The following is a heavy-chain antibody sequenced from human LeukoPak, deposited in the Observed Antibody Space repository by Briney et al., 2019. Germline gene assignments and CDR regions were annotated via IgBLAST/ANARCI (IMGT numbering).Heavy chain of an antibody. D-gene: IGHD6-6*01. J-gene: IGHJ4*02. CDR3: AKVLEQLVPDY. CDR2: ISSSSSYI. CDR1: GFSFSSHW. V-gene: IGHV3-21*01. Sequence: PGGSLRLSCAASGFSFSSHWMHWVRQAPGKGLEWVSYISSSSSYIYYADSVKGRFTISRDNAKNSLYLQMNSLRAEDTAVYYCAKVLEQLVPDYWGQGTLVTVSS.